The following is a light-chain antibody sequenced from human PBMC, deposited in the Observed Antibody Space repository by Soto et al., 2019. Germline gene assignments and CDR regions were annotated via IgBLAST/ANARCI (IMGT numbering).Light chain of an antibody. CDR3: HQRQSYPRK. CDR1: QYINTR. V-gene: IGKV3-11*01. J-gene: IGKJ1*01. CDR2: HAS. Sequence: DIVLTQSPATLSSFVGARVTLSCRARQYINTRLAWYQHRPGQAPRLLIYHASLWAGGIPARFSASGSGTDFTLTISNVQPEDVALYYCHQRQSYPRKFGQGTKVEIK.